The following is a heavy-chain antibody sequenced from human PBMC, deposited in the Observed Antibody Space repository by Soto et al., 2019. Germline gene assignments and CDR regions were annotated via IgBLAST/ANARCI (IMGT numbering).Heavy chain of an antibody. CDR3: ARFRGSPYAPHYCDY. CDR2: THHSGST. V-gene: IGHV4-31*03. D-gene: IGHD3-16*01. Sequence: SETLSLTCTVSGASISSGGYYWNWFRQHPGKGLEWLGHTHHSGSTYYNSTLESRVIISVDTSNNQFSLKLRSVTAADTAVYYCARFRGSPYAPHYCDYWGQGTRVTV. J-gene: IGHJ4*02. CDR1: GASISSGGYY.